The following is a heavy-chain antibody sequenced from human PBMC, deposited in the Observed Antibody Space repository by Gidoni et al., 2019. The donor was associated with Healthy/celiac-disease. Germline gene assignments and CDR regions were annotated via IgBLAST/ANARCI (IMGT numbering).Heavy chain of an antibody. D-gene: IGHD6-13*01. CDR3: AKELAAAVDY. J-gene: IGHJ4*02. V-gene: IGHV3-23*01. Sequence: EVQLLESGGGLVQPGGSLRRSCEASGFTFSSYAMSGVRQAPGRGLEWVSAISGSGGSTYYADSVKGRFTISRDNSKNTLYLQMNSLRAEDTAVYYCAKELAAAVDYWGQGTLVTVSS. CDR2: ISGSGGST. CDR1: GFTFSSYA.